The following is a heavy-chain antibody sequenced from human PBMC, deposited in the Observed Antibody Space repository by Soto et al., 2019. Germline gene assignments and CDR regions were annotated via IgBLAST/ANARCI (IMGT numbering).Heavy chain of an antibody. Sequence: QVQLVESGGGVVQPGRSLRLSCAASGFTFSAYGMHWVRQAPGKGLEWVAVVWFDGSNKYYIDSVKGRFTISRDNSKNTLYLHMNSLRVEDTAVYYCARLSQMGSTTEDFDIWGQGTMVTVSS. CDR3: ARLSQMGSTTEDFDI. CDR1: GFTFSAYG. J-gene: IGHJ3*02. D-gene: IGHD1-1*01. CDR2: VWFDGSNK. V-gene: IGHV3-33*01.